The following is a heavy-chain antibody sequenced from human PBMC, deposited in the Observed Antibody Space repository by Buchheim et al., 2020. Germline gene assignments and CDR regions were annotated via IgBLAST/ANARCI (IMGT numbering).Heavy chain of an antibody. CDR3: ARDRRTIFGVVQAFDI. Sequence: QVQLVESGGGVVQPGRSLRLSCAASGFTFSSYAMHWVRQAPGKGLEWVAVISYDGSNKYYADSVKGRFTISRDNSKNTLYLQMNSLRAEDTAVYYCARDRRTIFGVVQAFDIWGQGT. V-gene: IGHV3-30*04. D-gene: IGHD3-3*01. J-gene: IGHJ3*02. CDR2: ISYDGSNK. CDR1: GFTFSSYA.